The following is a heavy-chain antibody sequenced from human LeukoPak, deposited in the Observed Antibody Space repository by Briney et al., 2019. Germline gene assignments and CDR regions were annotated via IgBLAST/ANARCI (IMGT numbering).Heavy chain of an antibody. J-gene: IGHJ6*03. D-gene: IGHD4-17*01. Sequence: PGGSLRLSCEASGFSFTDYYVTWIRQAPGKGLEWVSYISRTGHSTYYGDSVAGRFTISRGTAKNSLFLQMTSLRAEDTAVYYCARAGDSGDFPLGYFYYMDVWGKGTTVTVSS. CDR3: ARAGDSGDFPLGYFYYMDV. CDR1: GFSFTDYY. V-gene: IGHV3-11*01. CDR2: ISRTGHST.